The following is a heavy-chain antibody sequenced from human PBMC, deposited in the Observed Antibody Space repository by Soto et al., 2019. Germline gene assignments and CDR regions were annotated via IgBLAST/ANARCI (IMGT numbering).Heavy chain of an antibody. D-gene: IGHD3-3*01. CDR1: GGSFSGYY. J-gene: IGHJ5*02. Sequence: PSETLSLTCAVYGGSFSGYYWSWIRQPPGKGLEWIGEINHSGSTNYNPSLKSRVTISVDTSKNQFSLKLSSVTAADTAVYYCARGYLAYYDFWSGSSNLFDPWGQGXLVTVSS. V-gene: IGHV4-34*01. CDR2: INHSGST. CDR3: ARGYLAYYDFWSGSSNLFDP.